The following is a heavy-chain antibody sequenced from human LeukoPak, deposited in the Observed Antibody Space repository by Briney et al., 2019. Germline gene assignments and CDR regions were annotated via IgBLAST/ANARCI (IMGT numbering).Heavy chain of an antibody. CDR3: ARGLYDFWSGYYIAWFDP. CDR1: GGSFSGYY. V-gene: IGHV4-34*01. D-gene: IGHD3-3*01. J-gene: IGHJ5*02. CDR2: INHSGST. Sequence: SETLSLTCAVYGGSFSGYYWSWIRQPPGKGLEWIGEINHSGSTNYNPSLKSRVTISVDTSKNQFSLKLSSVTAADTAVYYCARGLYDFWSGYYIAWFDPWGREPWSPSPQ.